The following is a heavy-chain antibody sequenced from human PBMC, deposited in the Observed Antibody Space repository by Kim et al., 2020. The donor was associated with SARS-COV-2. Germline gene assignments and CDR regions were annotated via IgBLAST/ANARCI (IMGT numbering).Heavy chain of an antibody. J-gene: IGHJ3*02. CDR1: EFTFSSYE. CDR2: ISIGGSTI. D-gene: IGHD3-9*01. V-gene: IGHV3-48*03. CDR3: ARDLGLRYFGEDAFDI. Sequence: GGSLRLSCAASEFTFSSYEMNWVRQAPGKGLEWVSYISIGGSTIYYADSVKGRFTISRDNAKNSLYLQMNSLRAEDTAVYYCARDLGLRYFGEDAFDIWGQGTMVTVSS.